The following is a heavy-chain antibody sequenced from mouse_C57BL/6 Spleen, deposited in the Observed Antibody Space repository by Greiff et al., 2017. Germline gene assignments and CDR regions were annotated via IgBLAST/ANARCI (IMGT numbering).Heavy chain of an antibody. D-gene: IGHD1-1*01. Sequence: VQVVESGAELARPGASVKLSCKASGYTFTSYGISWVKQRTGQGLEWIGEIYPRSGNTYYNEKFKGKATLTADKSSSTAYMELRSLTSEDSAVYFCARSGRITTVVATPYYAMDYWGQGTSVTVSS. CDR2: IYPRSGNT. CDR3: ARSGRITTVVATPYYAMDY. CDR1: GYTFTSYG. V-gene: IGHV1-81*01. J-gene: IGHJ4*01.